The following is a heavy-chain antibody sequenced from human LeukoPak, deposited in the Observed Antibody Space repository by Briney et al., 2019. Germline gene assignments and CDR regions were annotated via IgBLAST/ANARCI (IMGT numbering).Heavy chain of an antibody. CDR2: ISGSGGTT. Sequence: GGSLRLSCAASGFSFSSYAMNWVRQAPGKGLEWVSTISGSGGTTHDADSVKGRFTISRDNSKNTLYLQMNSLRAEDTAVYYCAKDGYGDHTVDYWGQGTLVTVSS. J-gene: IGHJ4*02. V-gene: IGHV3-23*01. CDR1: GFSFSSYA. CDR3: AKDGYGDHTVDY. D-gene: IGHD4-17*01.